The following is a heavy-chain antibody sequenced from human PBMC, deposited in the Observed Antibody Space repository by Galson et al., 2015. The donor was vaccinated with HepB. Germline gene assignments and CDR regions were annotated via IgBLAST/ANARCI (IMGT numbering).Heavy chain of an antibody. Sequence: SLRLSCATSGFTFSNYAMSWVRQAPGKGLEWVSTISNSGGTTRSADSVKGRFTISRDNSKDMLYLQMNDLRAEDTAVYYCVFGYFFDYWDQGTLVTVSS. CDR3: VFGYFFDY. CDR1: GFTFSNYA. CDR2: ISNSGGTT. V-gene: IGHV3-23*01. D-gene: IGHD3-16*01. J-gene: IGHJ4*02.